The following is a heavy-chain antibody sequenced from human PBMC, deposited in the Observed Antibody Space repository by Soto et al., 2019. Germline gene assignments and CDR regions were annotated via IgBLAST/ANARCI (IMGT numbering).Heavy chain of an antibody. Sequence: SETLSLTCTVSGGSISSYYWTWIRQPPGKGLEWIGYIYYSGSTNYNPFLKSRVTISVDTSKNQFSLKLSSVTAADTAVYYCARVGGSHYSGIEDWGQGTRVTVSS. V-gene: IGHV4-59*01. CDR1: GGSISSYY. J-gene: IGHJ4*02. D-gene: IGHD1-26*01. CDR2: IYYSGST. CDR3: ARVGGSHYSGIED.